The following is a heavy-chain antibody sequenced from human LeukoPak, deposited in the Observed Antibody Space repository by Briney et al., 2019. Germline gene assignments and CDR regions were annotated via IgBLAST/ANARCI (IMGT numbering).Heavy chain of an antibody. D-gene: IGHD1-26*01. CDR2: LSNSGST. J-gene: IGHJ2*01. CDR3: ARVLVGATNWYFDL. V-gene: IGHV4-59*01. Sequence: KPSETLSLTCSVSGGSIGSYYWSWIRQPPGKGLEWIGHLSNSGSTNYNPSLKSRVTISVDTSKNQFSLKLNSVTAADTAVYYCARVLVGATNWYFDLWGRGTLVTVSS. CDR1: GGSIGSYY.